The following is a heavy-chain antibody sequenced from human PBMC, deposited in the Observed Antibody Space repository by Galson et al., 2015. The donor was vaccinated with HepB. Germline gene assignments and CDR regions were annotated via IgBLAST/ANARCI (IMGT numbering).Heavy chain of an antibody. V-gene: IGHV4-61*08. Sequence: TCIVSGGSITSGDYYWSWIRQPPGKGLEYIGYVYYTGSTTYNPSLKSRVTISLDTSKNQFSLRVSSLTAADTAVYYCASYRSGYDFTWGQGTLVTVS. CDR1: GGSITSGDYY. CDR2: VYYTGST. D-gene: IGHD5-12*01. CDR3: ASYRSGYDFT. J-gene: IGHJ5*02.